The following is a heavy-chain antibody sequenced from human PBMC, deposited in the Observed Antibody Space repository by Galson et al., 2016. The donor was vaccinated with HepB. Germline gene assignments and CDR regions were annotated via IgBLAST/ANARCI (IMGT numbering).Heavy chain of an antibody. CDR3: ARDLYDILTGYSPFTNQGSFFYYYYGMDV. J-gene: IGHJ6*02. CDR2: TYYRSECDN. D-gene: IGHD3-9*01. V-gene: IGHV6-1*01. CDR1: GDSVSSNSAA. Sequence: CAIPGDSVSSNSAAWNWIRQSPSRGLEWLGWTYYRSECDNDNAVSVKSRITINPDTSKNQFSLQLNSVTPEDTSVYYCARDLYDILTGYSPFTNQGSFFYYYYGMDVWGQGTTVTVSS.